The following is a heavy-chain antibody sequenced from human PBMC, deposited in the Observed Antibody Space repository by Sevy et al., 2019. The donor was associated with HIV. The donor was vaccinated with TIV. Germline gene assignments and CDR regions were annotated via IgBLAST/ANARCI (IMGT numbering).Heavy chain of an antibody. J-gene: IGHJ6*02. CDR2: ISYHGRDK. CDR3: AKRGGHDTSGYVSYYYYGMDV. Sequence: GGSLRLSCVVSGITFSTSGMHWVRQAPGKGLEWVAVISYHGRDKFYADSVKGRFTISRDNSKNILYLQMNSLRVEDTAVYYCAKRGGHDTSGYVSYYYYGMDVWGQGTTVTVSS. D-gene: IGHD3-22*01. CDR1: GITFSTSG. V-gene: IGHV3-30*18.